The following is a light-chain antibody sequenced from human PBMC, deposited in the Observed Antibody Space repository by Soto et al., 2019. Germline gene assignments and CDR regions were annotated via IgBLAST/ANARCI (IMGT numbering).Light chain of an antibody. CDR2: GAS. J-gene: IGKJ5*01. CDR3: QQYNTYSAT. CDR1: QNIVNW. V-gene: IGKV1-5*01. Sequence: DVQMTQSPSTLSASVGDRVTITCRASQNIVNWLAWYQQRPGKPPKILIYGASTLESGVPSRFSGSGSGTEFTLTITDRQPGEFATYYSQQYNTYSATFGQGTRLEIK.